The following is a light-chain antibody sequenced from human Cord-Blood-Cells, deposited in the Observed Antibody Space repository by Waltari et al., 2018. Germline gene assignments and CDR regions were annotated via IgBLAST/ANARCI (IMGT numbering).Light chain of an antibody. J-gene: IGLJ1*01. CDR3: CSYAGSSTYV. CDR2: EGS. CDR1: SSDVGSYNL. Sequence: QSALTQPASVYGSPGQSITISCTGTSSDVGSYNLVSWYQQHPGKAPKLMIYEGSKLPSGVSKRFSGSKSGNTASLTISGLQAEDEADYYCCSYAGSSTYVFGTGTKVTVL. V-gene: IGLV2-23*01.